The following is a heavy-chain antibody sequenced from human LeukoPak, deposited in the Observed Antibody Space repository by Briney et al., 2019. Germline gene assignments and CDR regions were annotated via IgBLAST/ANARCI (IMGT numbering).Heavy chain of an antibody. V-gene: IGHV3-33*01. J-gene: IGHJ4*02. CDR1: GFTFSSYG. Sequence: QAGGSLRLSCAASGFTFSSYGMHWVRQAPGKGLEWVAVIWYDGGNKYYSDSVKGRFTISRDNSKNTLYLQMNSLRAEDTAVYYCASASTWGLGTDWGQGTLVTVSS. D-gene: IGHD3-16*01. CDR2: IWYDGGNK. CDR3: ASASTWGLGTD.